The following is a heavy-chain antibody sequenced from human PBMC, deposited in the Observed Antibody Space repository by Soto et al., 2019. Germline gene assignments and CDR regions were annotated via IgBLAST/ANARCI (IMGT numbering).Heavy chain of an antibody. D-gene: IGHD3-3*01. CDR2: ISSSSSTI. Sequence: GGSLRLSCAASGFTFSSYSMNWVRQAPGKGLEWVSYISSSSSTIYYADSVKGRFTISRDNAKNSLYLQMNSLRDEDTAVYYCARELRSFHYYYGMDVWGQGTTVTVSS. CDR1: GFTFSSYS. J-gene: IGHJ6*02. CDR3: ARELRSFHYYYGMDV. V-gene: IGHV3-48*02.